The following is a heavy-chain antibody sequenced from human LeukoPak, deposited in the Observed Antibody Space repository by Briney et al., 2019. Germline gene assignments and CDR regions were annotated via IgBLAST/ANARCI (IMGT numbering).Heavy chain of an antibody. V-gene: IGHV4-39*01. CDR2: FSYSGTT. Sequence: PSETLSLTCTVSGGSISSSTYYWGWIRQPPGKGLEGIGSFSYSGTTYYNPSLRSRVTISVDTSKNQFSLRLSSVTAPDTAVYYCASRRSDYSDSSGYYVRVDYWGQGTLVTVSS. J-gene: IGHJ4*02. D-gene: IGHD3-22*01. CDR3: ASRRSDYSDSSGYYVRVDY. CDR1: GGSISSSTYY.